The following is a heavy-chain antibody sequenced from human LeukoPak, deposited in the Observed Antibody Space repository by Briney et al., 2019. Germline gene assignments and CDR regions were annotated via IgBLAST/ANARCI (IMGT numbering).Heavy chain of an antibody. D-gene: IGHD6-13*01. J-gene: IGHJ6*02. CDR1: GDSVSSNSAA. CDR2: TYYRSKLYN. CDR3: ARELGSSWYGVYYYYGMDV. Sequence: SQTLSLTCAISGDSVSSNSAAWNWIRQSPSRGLEWLGRTYYRSKLYNDYAVSVKSRITINPDTSKNQFSLQLNSVTPEDTAVYYCARELGSSWYGVYYYYGMDVWGQGTTVTVSS. V-gene: IGHV6-1*01.